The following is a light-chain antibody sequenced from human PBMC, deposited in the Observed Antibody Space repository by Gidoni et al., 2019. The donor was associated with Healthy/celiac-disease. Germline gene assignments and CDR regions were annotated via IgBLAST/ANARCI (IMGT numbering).Light chain of an antibody. CDR2: GKN. Sequence: SSELTQDPAVSVALGQTVRITCQGDSLRSNYASWYQQKPGQAPVLFIYGKNNRPSGIPVRFSGSSSGNTASLTSTGAQAEDEADYYCNSRDSSGNLYVFGTGTKVTVL. CDR3: NSRDSSGNLYV. CDR1: SLRSNY. J-gene: IGLJ1*01. V-gene: IGLV3-19*01.